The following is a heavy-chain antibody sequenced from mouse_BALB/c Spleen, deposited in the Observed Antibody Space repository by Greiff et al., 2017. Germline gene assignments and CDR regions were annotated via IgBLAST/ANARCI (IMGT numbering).Heavy chain of an antibody. CDR2: ISDGGSYT. V-gene: IGHV5-4*02. Sequence: EVKVVESGGGLVKPGGSLKLSCAASGFTFSDYYMYWVRQTPEKRLEWVATISDGGSYTYYPDSVKGRFTISRDNAKNNLYLQMSSLKSEDTAMYYCARDRYDDTNYAMDYWGQGTSVTVSS. CDR3: ARDRYDDTNYAMDY. J-gene: IGHJ4*01. D-gene: IGHD2-14*01. CDR1: GFTFSDYY.